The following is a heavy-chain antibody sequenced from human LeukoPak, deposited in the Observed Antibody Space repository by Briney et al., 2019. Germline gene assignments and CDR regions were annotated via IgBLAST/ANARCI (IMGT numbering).Heavy chain of an antibody. CDR1: GFTFSIYN. J-gene: IGHJ4*02. V-gene: IGHV3-21*01. Sequence: GVSLRLLCAASGFTFSIYNMNGAPHAPARALECVSSIPSSSCNIYYADSVKGRCNIPRENAKNSLYLHMHSARAEDTAVYQCARAAVADCFDYWGWGNVITV. CDR2: IPSSSCNI. D-gene: IGHD6-19*01. CDR3: ARAAVADCFDY.